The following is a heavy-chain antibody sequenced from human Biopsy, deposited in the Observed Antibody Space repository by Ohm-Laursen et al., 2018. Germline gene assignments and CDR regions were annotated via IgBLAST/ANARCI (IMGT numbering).Heavy chain of an antibody. CDR3: ARATNSTGWPYYYFYGMDV. V-gene: IGHV4-59*01. Sequence: GTLSLTCTVSGGSISSDYWSWIRQTPGKGLEWIGYIYYSGSTNYNPSLKSRVTISVDTSKNQFSLGLNSVAAANTAVYYCARATNSTGWPYYYFYGMDVWGQGTTVTVSS. D-gene: IGHD2/OR15-2a*01. CDR2: IYYSGST. CDR1: GGSISSDY. J-gene: IGHJ6*02.